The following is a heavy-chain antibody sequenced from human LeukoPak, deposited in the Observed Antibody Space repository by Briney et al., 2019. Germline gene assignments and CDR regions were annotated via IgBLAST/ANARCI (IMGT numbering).Heavy chain of an antibody. V-gene: IGHV1-3*01. CDR1: GYTFTSYA. CDR3: ARVGAAAGPYYFAY. J-gene: IGHJ4*02. Sequence: GASVKVSCKASGYTFTSYAMHWVRQAPGQRLEWMGWINAGNGNTKYSQKFQGRVTITRDTSASTAYMELSSLRSEDTAVYYCARVGAAAGPYYFAYWGQGTLVTVSS. CDR2: INAGNGNT. D-gene: IGHD6-13*01.